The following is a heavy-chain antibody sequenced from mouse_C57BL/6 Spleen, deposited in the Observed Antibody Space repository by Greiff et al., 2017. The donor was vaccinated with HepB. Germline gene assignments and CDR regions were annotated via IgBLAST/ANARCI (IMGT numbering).Heavy chain of an antibody. J-gene: IGHJ2*01. Sequence: VKLMESGAELVRPGASVTLSCKASGYTFTDYEMHWVKQTPVHGLEWIGAIDPETGGTAYNQKFKGKAILTADKSSSTAYMELRSLTSEDSAVYYCTRWGTSYYFDYWRQGTTLTVSS. CDR1: GYTFTDYE. V-gene: IGHV1-15*01. CDR2: IDPETGGT. D-gene: IGHD5-1*01. CDR3: TRWGTSYYFDY.